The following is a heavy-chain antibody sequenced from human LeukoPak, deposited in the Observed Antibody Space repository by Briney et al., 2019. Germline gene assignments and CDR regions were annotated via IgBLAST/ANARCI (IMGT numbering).Heavy chain of an antibody. CDR3: AREVYCSGGSCYNDPYFDY. CDR1: GFTVSSNY. CDR2: IYSGGST. J-gene: IGHJ4*02. Sequence: GGSLRLSCAASGFTVSSNYMSWVRQAPGKGLEWASVIYSGGSTYYADSVKGRFTISRDNSKNTLYLQMNSLRAEDTAVYYCAREVYCSGGSCYNDPYFDYWGQGTLVTVSS. D-gene: IGHD2-15*01. V-gene: IGHV3-53*01.